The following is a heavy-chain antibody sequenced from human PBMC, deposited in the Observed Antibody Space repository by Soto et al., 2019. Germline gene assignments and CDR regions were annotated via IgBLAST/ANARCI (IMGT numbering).Heavy chain of an antibody. D-gene: IGHD4-17*01. CDR3: ARTRYGDLSHFDY. V-gene: IGHV3-21*01. CDR1: GFTFSDYS. Sequence: EVQLVESGGGLVKPGGSLRLSCVASGFTFSDYSMNWVRQAPGKGLEWVSSISSGSSYIYYADSLKGRSTISRDNAKNSLYLQVNSLRVDDTAVYYCARTRYGDLSHFDYWGQGTLVTVSS. J-gene: IGHJ4*02. CDR2: ISSGSSYI.